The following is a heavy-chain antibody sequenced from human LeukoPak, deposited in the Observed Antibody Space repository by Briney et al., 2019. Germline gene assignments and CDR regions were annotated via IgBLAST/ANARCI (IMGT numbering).Heavy chain of an antibody. D-gene: IGHD5-12*01. V-gene: IGHV3-48*04. J-gene: IGHJ4*02. CDR3: ARDPGSGYEEHFDY. CDR1: GFTFSSYS. CDR2: ISSSGSTI. Sequence: GGSLRLSCAASGFTFSSYSMNWVRQAPGKGLEWVSYISSSGSTIYYADSVKGRFTISRDNAKNSLYLQMNSLRAEDTAVYYCARDPGSGYEEHFDYWGQGTLVTVSS.